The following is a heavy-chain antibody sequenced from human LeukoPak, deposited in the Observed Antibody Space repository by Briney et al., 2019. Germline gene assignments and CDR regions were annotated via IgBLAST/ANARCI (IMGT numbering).Heavy chain of an antibody. Sequence: ASVKVSCKASGYTFTGYYMHWVRQAPGQGLEWMGRVNPNSGGTNYAQKFQGRVTMTRDTSISTVYMELSRLRSDDTAVYYCARPGSVLRFLTRHAFDNWGQGTMVTVSS. CDR1: GYTFTGYY. J-gene: IGHJ3*02. V-gene: IGHV1-2*06. CDR2: VNPNSGGT. CDR3: ARPGSVLRFLTRHAFDN. D-gene: IGHD3-3*01.